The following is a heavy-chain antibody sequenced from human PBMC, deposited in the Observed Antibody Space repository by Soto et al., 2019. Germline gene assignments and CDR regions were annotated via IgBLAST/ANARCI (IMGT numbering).Heavy chain of an antibody. Sequence: SETLSLTCTVSGDSLSSGGHYWSWIRQHPGKGLEWIGHIYDSVNTYYSPSLRSRVSISADMSKNQFSLNLRSVTAADTAVYYCARVDHRGYFAILTDYWGQGTLVTVYS. D-gene: IGHD3-9*01. CDR3: ARVDHRGYFAILTDY. V-gene: IGHV4-31*03. CDR2: IYDSVNT. CDR1: GDSLSSGGHY. J-gene: IGHJ4*02.